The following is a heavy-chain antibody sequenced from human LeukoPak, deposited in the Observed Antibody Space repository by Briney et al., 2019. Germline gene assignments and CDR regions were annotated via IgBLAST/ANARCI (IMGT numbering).Heavy chain of an antibody. D-gene: IGHD3-3*01. CDR1: GYTFTGYY. J-gene: IGHJ6*03. CDR3: ARGSHRYYDFWSGYPTKDYYYYYMDV. CDR2: INPNSGGT. V-gene: IGHV1-2*02. Sequence: ASVKVSCKASGYTFTGYYMHWVRQAPGQGLEWMGWINPNSGGTNYAQKFQGRVTMTSDTSISTAHMELSRLRSDDTAVYYCARGSHRYYDFWSGYPTKDYYYYYMDVWGKGTTVTVSS.